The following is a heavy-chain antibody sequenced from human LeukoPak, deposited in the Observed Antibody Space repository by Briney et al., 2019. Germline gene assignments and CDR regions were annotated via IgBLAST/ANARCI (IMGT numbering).Heavy chain of an antibody. CDR2: IYYSGST. CDR1: GGSISSSSYY. J-gene: IGHJ4*02. CDR3: ARDMVRGVRITVGRFDY. V-gene: IGHV4-39*02. Sequence: KPSETLSLTCTVAGGSISSSSYYWGWIRQPPGKGLEWIGSIYYSGSTYYNPSLKRRVTISVDTSKNPFSLKLSSVTAADTAVYYCARDMVRGVRITVGRFDYWGQGTLVTVSS. D-gene: IGHD3-10*01.